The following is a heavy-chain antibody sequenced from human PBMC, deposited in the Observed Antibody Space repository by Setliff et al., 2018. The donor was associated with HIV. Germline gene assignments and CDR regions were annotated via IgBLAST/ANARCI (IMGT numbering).Heavy chain of an antibody. Sequence: PGGSLRLSCAAAGFTFSNAWMTWVRQAPGKGLEWVGRIKSKTDGGTTDYAAPVKGRFTISRDDSENMLYLQMNDLKTEDTAVYYCMDFAIAGAWDYWGQGTLVTVS. V-gene: IGHV3-15*01. CDR1: GFTFSNAW. CDR3: MDFAIAGAWDY. J-gene: IGHJ4*02. CDR2: IKSKTDGGTT. D-gene: IGHD6-13*01.